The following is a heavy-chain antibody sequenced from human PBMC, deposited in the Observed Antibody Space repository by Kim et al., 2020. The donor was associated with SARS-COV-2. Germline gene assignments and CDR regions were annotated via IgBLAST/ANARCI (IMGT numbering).Heavy chain of an antibody. J-gene: IGHJ4*02. CDR2: IYYSGST. D-gene: IGHD3-22*01. CDR1: GGSISSGGYY. CDR3: ARDPAGGWDYDSSGWETKDNY. V-gene: IGHV4-31*03. Sequence: SETLSLTCTVSGGSISSGGYYWSWIRQHPGKGLEWIGYIYYSGSTYYNPSLKSRVTISVDTSKNQFSLKLSSVTAADTAVYYCARDPAGGWDYDSSGWETKDNYWGQGTLVTVSS.